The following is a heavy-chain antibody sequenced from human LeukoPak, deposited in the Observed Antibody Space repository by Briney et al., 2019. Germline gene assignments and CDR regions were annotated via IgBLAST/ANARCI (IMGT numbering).Heavy chain of an antibody. D-gene: IGHD4-17*01. CDR3: ARDRGGRTGDGLDF. V-gene: IGHV4-31*03. Sequence: SETLSLTCTVSGGSISSGDYYWSWIRQHPGKGLEWIGYIYYSGSTYYNPSLKSRVTISVDTSKNQFSLMLSSVTAADTAVYYCARDRGGRTGDGLDFWGQGTLVTVSS. J-gene: IGHJ4*02. CDR1: GGSISSGDYY. CDR2: IYYSGST.